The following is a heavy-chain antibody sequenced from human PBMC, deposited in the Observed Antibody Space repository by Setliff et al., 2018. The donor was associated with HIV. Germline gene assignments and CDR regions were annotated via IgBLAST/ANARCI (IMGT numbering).Heavy chain of an antibody. V-gene: IGHV3-53*01. CDR1: GLTDTYNY. CDR3: ARGRNRNYVVYGMDV. Sequence: GGSLSLSCAASGLTDTYNYMSWVRQAPGKGLEWVSVIYAGGSTYYADSVKGRFTISRDNSKNMLYLQMDSLRAEDTAVYYCARGRNRNYVVYGMDVWGQGTTVTVSS. CDR2: IYAGGST. D-gene: IGHD1-7*01. J-gene: IGHJ6*02.